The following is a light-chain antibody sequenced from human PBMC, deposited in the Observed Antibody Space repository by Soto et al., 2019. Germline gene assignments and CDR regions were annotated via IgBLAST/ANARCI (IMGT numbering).Light chain of an antibody. Sequence: SLMSQCGHSRGIGGGERATIGCMSVDAVLYSSNNKNYLAWYQQKPGQPPKLLIYWASTRESGVPDRFSGSGSATDFTLPINPPQAEDVAVYYSHQYYSTPLTFGGGTKVDI. V-gene: IGKV4-1*01. CDR2: WAS. CDR1: DAVLYSSNNKNY. J-gene: IGKJ4*01. CDR3: HQYYSTPLT.